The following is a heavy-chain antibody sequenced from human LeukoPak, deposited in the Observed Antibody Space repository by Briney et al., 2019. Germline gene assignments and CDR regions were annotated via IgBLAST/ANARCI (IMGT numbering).Heavy chain of an antibody. Sequence: ASVKVSCKASGGTFSSYAISWVRQAPGQGLEWMGRIIPIFGTANYAQKFQGRVTITADKSTSTAYMELSSLRSEDTAVYYCARIMGIAVAGPTGRYMDVWGKGTTVTVSS. V-gene: IGHV1-69*06. CDR3: ARIMGIAVAGPTGRYMDV. CDR1: GGTFSSYA. CDR2: IIPIFGTA. J-gene: IGHJ6*03. D-gene: IGHD6-19*01.